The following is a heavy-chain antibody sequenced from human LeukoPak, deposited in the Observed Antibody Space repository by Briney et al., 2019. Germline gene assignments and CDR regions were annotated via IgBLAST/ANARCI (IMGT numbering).Heavy chain of an antibody. D-gene: IGHD6-19*01. CDR3: ARSVIAVAEDYFEY. J-gene: IGHJ4*02. Sequence: SETLSLTCTVSGGSISSYYWSWIRKPAGKGLEWIGRIYISGSTIYNPSLKSRVTMSIDTSKTQFSLKLYSVTAADTAVYYCARSVIAVAEDYFEYWGQGTLVTVSS. CDR2: IYISGST. V-gene: IGHV4-4*07. CDR1: GGSISSYY.